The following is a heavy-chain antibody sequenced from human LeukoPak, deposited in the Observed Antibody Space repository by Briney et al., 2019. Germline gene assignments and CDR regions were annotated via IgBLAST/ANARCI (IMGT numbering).Heavy chain of an antibody. J-gene: IGHJ5*02. V-gene: IGHV1-18*04. D-gene: IGHD6-19*01. CDR3: ARCPSYSSGCPVDP. Sequence: ASVKVSCKASGYTFTSYYMHWVRQAPGQGLEWMGWISAYNGNTNYAQKLQGRVTMTTDTSTSTAYMELRSLRSDDTAVYYCARCPSYSSGCPVDPWGQGTLVTVSS. CDR1: GYTFTSYY. CDR2: ISAYNGNT.